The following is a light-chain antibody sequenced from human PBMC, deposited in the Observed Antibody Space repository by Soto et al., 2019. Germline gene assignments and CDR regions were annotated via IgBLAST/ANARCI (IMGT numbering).Light chain of an antibody. J-gene: IGKJ5*01. CDR1: QSVSSSY. Sequence: EIVLTQSPGTLSLSPGERATLSCRARQSVSSSYLAWYQQKPGQAPRLLIYGASSRATGIPDRFSGSGSGTDFTLTISRLETEDFAVYSCQQYGSSPPITFGQGTRLEI. V-gene: IGKV3-20*01. CDR2: GAS. CDR3: QQYGSSPPIT.